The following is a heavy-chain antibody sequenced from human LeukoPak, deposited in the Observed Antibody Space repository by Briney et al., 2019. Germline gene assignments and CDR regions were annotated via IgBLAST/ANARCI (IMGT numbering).Heavy chain of an antibody. V-gene: IGHV3-49*03. CDR1: GFTFGDYL. J-gene: IGHJ4*02. D-gene: IGHD6-19*01. Sequence: GGSLRLSCTASGFTFGDYLMSWFRQAPGKGLEWIGFISGGATEYAASVKGRFTISRDDSTSIAYLQMNSLTTEDTAAYYCSRGSGWLSVYWGQGTLVTVSS. CDR2: ISGGAT. CDR3: SRGSGWLSVY.